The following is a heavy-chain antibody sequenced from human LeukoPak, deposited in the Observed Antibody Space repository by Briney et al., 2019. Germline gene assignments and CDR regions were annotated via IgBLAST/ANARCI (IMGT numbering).Heavy chain of an antibody. CDR2: INPSGGST. CDR1: GYTFTRYY. J-gene: IGHJ4*02. Sequence: GASVKVSCKASGYTFTRYYMHWVRQAPGQGLEWMGIINPSGGSTSYAQKFQGRVTMTRDMSTSTVYMELSSLRSEDTAVYYCAREGELSSYCGGYFDYWGQGTLVTVSS. CDR3: AREGELSSYCGGYFDY. V-gene: IGHV1-46*01. D-gene: IGHD3-16*02.